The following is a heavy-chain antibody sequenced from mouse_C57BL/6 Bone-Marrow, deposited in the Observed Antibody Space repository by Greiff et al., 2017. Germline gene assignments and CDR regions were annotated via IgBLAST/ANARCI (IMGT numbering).Heavy chain of an antibody. J-gene: IGHJ2*01. V-gene: IGHV1-52*01. CDR1: GYTFTSYW. CDR3: AHYDYDDY. D-gene: IGHD2-4*01. Sequence: QVQLKQPGAELVRPGSSVKLSCKASGYTFTSYWMHWVKQRPIQGLEWIGNIDPSDSETHYNQQFKDKATLTVDKSSSTAYMQLSSLTSEDSAVYYCAHYDYDDYWGQGTTLTVSS. CDR2: IDPSDSET.